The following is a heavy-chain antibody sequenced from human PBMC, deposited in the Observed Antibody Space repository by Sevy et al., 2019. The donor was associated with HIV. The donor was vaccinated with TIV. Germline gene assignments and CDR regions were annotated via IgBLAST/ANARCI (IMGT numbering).Heavy chain of an antibody. V-gene: IGHV3-9*01. D-gene: IGHD3-9*01. CDR2: INWISNNI. CDR1: GFTFDDYA. CDR3: VKDLKRYFQYYAMDV. J-gene: IGHJ6*02. Sequence: GGSLRLSCAASGFTFDDYAMHWVRQAPGKGLEWISGINWISNNIDYVDSVKGRFTISRDNAKSSLYLQMNSLRAEDTAISYCVKDLKRYFQYYAMDVWGQGTTVTVSS.